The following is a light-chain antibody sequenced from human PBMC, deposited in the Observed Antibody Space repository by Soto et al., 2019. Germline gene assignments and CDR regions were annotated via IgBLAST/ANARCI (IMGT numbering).Light chain of an antibody. CDR2: GAS. Sequence: PGGRATLSCRSSQSVTTGLAWYQHKPGQPPRLLISGASVRASGVPVRISGSGSGTEFTLPTISLMSEYFAVYYCQHYNNWPLTFGGGTNVDI. V-gene: IGKV3D-15*01. CDR3: QHYNNWPLT. CDR1: QSVTTG. J-gene: IGKJ4*01.